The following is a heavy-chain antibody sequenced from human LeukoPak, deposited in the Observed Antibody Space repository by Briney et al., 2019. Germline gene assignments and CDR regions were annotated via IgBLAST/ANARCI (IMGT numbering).Heavy chain of an antibody. CDR2: MNPNSGNT. V-gene: IGHV1-8*03. J-gene: IGHJ5*02. CDR3: TREGLDL. CDR1: GYTFTRYD. Sequence: ASVKVSCKASGYTFTRYDINWVRQATGQGLEWVGYMNPNSGNTVYAQKFQDRVTITTDTSISTAYMELTSLTSEDTAIYYCTREGLDLWGQGTLVTVSS.